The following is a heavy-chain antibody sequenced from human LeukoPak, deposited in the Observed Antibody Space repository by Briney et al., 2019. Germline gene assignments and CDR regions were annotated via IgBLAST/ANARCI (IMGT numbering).Heavy chain of an antibody. D-gene: IGHD3-9*01. CDR3: ATDISTHYFGS. J-gene: IGHJ4*02. Sequence: GGSLRLSCAASGISFRSYGMHWVRQAPGKGLEWVTFIWYDASNKYYAESVKGRFTISRDNSRNTVFLQMNSLRAEDTATYYCATDISTHYFGSWGQGTLVTVSS. V-gene: IGHV3-30*02. CDR2: IWYDASNK. CDR1: GISFRSYG.